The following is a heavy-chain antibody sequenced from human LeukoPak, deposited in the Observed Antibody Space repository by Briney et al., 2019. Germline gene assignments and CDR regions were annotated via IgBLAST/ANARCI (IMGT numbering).Heavy chain of an antibody. CDR3: AKAAYCTSTSCHFSGYAQRPLDS. D-gene: IGHD2-2*01. J-gene: IGHJ4*02. Sequence: GGSLRLSCVASGFTFNTYGMLWVRQAPGKGLEWVAGISNDGSSKDYADSVKDRFTISRDNSKNTMYLQMNSLRAEDTAVYYCAKAAYCTSTSCHFSGYAQRPLDSWGQGTLLTVS. V-gene: IGHV3-30*18. CDR1: GFTFNTYG. CDR2: ISNDGSSK.